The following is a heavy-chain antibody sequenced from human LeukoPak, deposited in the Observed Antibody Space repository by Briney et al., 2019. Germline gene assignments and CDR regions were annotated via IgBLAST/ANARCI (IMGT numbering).Heavy chain of an antibody. Sequence: GASVRVSCKVYGYTLTELSMHWVRQAPGKGLEWMGGFDPEDGETIYAQKFQGRVTMTEDTSTDTAYMELSSLRSEDTAVYYCATALYYYDSSGYWVGAFDIWGQGTMVTVSS. J-gene: IGHJ3*02. CDR3: ATALYYYDSSGYWVGAFDI. CDR1: GYTLTELS. V-gene: IGHV1-24*01. CDR2: FDPEDGET. D-gene: IGHD3-22*01.